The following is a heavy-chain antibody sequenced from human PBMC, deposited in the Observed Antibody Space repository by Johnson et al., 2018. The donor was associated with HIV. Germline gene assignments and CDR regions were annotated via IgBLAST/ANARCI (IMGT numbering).Heavy chain of an antibody. CDR3: AKGPAVGYSGSFSGGFDI. CDR2: LSYDGSNN. D-gene: IGHD1-26*01. CDR1: GFTFSSYA. Sequence: QVQLVESGGGVVQPGRSLRLSCAASGFTFSSYAMHWVRHAPGQGLEWVALLSYDGSNNYYADSVRGRFTISRDNSKNTPHLQMNSLRAEDTAVYYCAKGPAVGYSGSFSGGFDIWGQGTMVTVSS. V-gene: IGHV3-30-3*01. J-gene: IGHJ3*02.